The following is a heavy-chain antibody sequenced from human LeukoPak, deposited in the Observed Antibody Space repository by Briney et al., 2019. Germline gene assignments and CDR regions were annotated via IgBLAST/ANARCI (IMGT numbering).Heavy chain of an antibody. CDR3: ARSASYYDYVWGSYRPNWFDP. CDR1: GGSFSGYY. J-gene: IGHJ5*02. Sequence: PSETLSLTCAVYGGSFSGYYWSWIRQPPGKGLELIGEINHSGSTNYNPSLKSRVTISVDTSKNQFSLKLSSVTAADTAVYYCARSASYYDYVWGSYRPNWFDPWGQGTLVTVSS. CDR2: INHSGST. V-gene: IGHV4-34*01. D-gene: IGHD3-16*02.